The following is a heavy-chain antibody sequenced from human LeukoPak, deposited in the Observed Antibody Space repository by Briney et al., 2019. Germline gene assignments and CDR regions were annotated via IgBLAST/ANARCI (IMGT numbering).Heavy chain of an antibody. CDR2: IKQDGSEK. CDR3: AKVISSGSYYYFDF. D-gene: IGHD1-26*01. CDR1: GFTFSSYW. V-gene: IGHV3-7*05. J-gene: IGHJ4*02. Sequence: GGSLRLSCAASGFTFSSYWMSWVRQAPGKGLEWVANIKQDGSEKYYVDSVKGRFTISRDISKNTLYLQMNTLRAEDTAVYYCAKVISSGSYYYFDFWGQGTLVTVSS.